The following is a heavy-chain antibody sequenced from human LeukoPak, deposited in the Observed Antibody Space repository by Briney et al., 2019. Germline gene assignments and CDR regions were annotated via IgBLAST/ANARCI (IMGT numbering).Heavy chain of an antibody. CDR2: ILPDGSQK. Sequence: LPGGSLRLSCVASDFTFDFYWMTWVRLAPGKGLEWLANILPDGSQKYYVDSVKGRFTISRDNPKNSLYLQINNLRAEDTAVYYCGRLAHNAWYAIDFWGQGTLVTVSS. V-gene: IGHV3-7*01. CDR3: GRLAHNAWYAIDF. CDR1: DFTFDFYW. D-gene: IGHD2-2*01. J-gene: IGHJ4*02.